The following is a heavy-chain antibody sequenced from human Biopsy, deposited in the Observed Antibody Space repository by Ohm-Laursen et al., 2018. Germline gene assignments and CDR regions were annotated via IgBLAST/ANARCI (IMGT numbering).Heavy chain of an antibody. J-gene: IGHJ2*01. CDR2: IYYTGNT. V-gene: IGHV4-59*01. Sequence: GTLSLTWTVSGDSISTYYWSWIWQPPGKGLQWIGYIYYTGNTDYNPSLQSRVTISVDTSKNHFSLRLRSMTPADTAMYYCARDRGYYSDRTVPGYFDLWGRGTLVTVSS. CDR3: ARDRGYYSDRTVPGYFDL. CDR1: GDSISTYY. D-gene: IGHD3-22*01.